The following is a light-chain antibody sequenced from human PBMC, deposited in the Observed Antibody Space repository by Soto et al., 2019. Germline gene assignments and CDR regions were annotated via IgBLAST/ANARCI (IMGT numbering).Light chain of an antibody. Sequence: DIQMTQSPSSLSASVGDRVTITRRASQGISNYLAWYQQEPGKVPKLLMYAASTLQSGVPSRFSGSGSGTDFTLTISSLQPEDVATYYCQQYNSYGTFGQGTKV. CDR3: QQYNSYGT. CDR1: QGISNY. J-gene: IGKJ1*01. CDR2: AAS. V-gene: IGKV1-27*01.